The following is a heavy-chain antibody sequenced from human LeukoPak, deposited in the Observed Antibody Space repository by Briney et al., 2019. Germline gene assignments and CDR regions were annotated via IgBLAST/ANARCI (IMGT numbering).Heavy chain of an antibody. CDR3: ARALAQGGSFDLYYFDS. CDR1: GYTFTSYD. V-gene: IGHV1-18*01. Sequence: GASVKVSCKASGYTFTSYDINWVRQATGQGLEWMGWTYNTYTHYAETLRDRLTMTTDTSTSTSYMELRSLRSDDTAVYYCARALAQGGSFDLYYFDSWGQGSLVTVSS. CDR2: TYNTYT. J-gene: IGHJ4*02. D-gene: IGHD3-9*01.